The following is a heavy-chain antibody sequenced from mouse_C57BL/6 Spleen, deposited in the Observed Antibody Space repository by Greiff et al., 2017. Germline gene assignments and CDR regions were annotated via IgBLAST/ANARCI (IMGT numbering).Heavy chain of an antibody. V-gene: IGHV1-42*01. J-gene: IGHJ2*01. CDR2: INPSTGGT. CDR1: GYSFTGYY. Sequence: EVKLQESGPELVKPGASVKISCKASGYSFTGYYMNWVKQSPEKSLEWIGEINPSTGGTTYNQKFKAKATLTVDKSSSTAYMQLKSLTSEDSAVYYCARPSPYFDYWGQGTTLTVSS. CDR3: ARPSPYFDY.